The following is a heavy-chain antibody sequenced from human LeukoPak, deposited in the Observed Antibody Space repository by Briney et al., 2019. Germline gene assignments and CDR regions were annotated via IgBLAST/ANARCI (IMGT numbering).Heavy chain of an antibody. Sequence: PGGSLRLSCAASGFTFSSYEMNWVRQAPGKGLEWVSYIGNSGSTIYYADSVKGRFTISRDNAKNSLYLQMNSLRAEDTAVYYCAAPGIAVAGTKVDRFDPWGQGTLVTVSS. CDR3: AAPGIAVAGTKVDRFDP. J-gene: IGHJ5*02. D-gene: IGHD6-19*01. V-gene: IGHV3-48*03. CDR2: IGNSGSTI. CDR1: GFTFSSYE.